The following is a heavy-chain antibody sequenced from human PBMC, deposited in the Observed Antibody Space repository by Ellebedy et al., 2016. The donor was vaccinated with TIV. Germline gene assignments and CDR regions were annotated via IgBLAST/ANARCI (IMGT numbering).Heavy chain of an antibody. CDR1: GFSFSSHG. V-gene: IGHV3-33*01. CDR2: IWSDGSHT. Sequence: GESLKISCAASGFSFSSHGIHWVRQAPGKGLEWVASIWSDGSHTYYPDSVRGRFTISRDNSKNTLFLQMNNLRAEDTAVYYCAREVSSGWYYFDNWGQGALVTVSS. J-gene: IGHJ4*02. CDR3: AREVSSGWYYFDN. D-gene: IGHD6-19*01.